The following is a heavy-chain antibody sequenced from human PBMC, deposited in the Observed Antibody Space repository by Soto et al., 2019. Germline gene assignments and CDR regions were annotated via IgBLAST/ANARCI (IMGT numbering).Heavy chain of an antibody. CDR1: GGSISSSDW. V-gene: IGHV4-4*02. Sequence: QVQLQESGPGLVKPSGTLSLTCAVSGGSISSSDWWSWVRQPPGKELEWIGEIYYSGNTNYSPSLESRVTMSVDKSKNQCSLKLTSVPAADTAVYYCVRRASGPFDVWGQGTMVTVSS. CDR2: IYYSGNT. J-gene: IGHJ3*01. D-gene: IGHD2-8*02. CDR3: VRRASGPFDV.